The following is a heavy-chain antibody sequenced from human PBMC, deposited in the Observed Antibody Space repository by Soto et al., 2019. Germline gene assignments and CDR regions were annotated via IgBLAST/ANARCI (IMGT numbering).Heavy chain of an antibody. CDR2: INPSVGST. J-gene: IGHJ5*02. D-gene: IGHD6-13*01. Sequence: ASVKVSCKASGYFFASFSMHWVRQAPGQGLEWMGMINPSVGSTSYAQQFQGRVTMTTDTSTSTAYMELRSLRSDDTAVYYCARVLPERSLIAAAGISPWFDPWGQGTLVTVSS. CDR3: ARVLPERSLIAAAGISPWFDP. CDR1: GYFFASFS. V-gene: IGHV1-46*01.